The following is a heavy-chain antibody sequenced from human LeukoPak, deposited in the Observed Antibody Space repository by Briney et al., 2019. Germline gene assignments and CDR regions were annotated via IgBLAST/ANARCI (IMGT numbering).Heavy chain of an antibody. J-gene: IGHJ4*02. CDR3: ARARIRGYCSSTSCYPYFDY. CDR2: ITLHSGDT. D-gene: IGHD2-2*01. CDR1: GDTLTVHY. Sequence: ASVKVSCKASGDTLTVHYIHWVRQGPGQGLEWLGWITLHSGDTHYAQKFQGRLTMTSDTSISTAYMELSRLRSDDTAVYYCARARIRGYCSSTSCYPYFDYWGQGTLVTVSS. V-gene: IGHV1-2*02.